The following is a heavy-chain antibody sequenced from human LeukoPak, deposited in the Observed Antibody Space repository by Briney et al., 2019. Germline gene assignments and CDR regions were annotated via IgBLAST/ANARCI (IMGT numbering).Heavy chain of an antibody. CDR3: ARGGAAAGRRWFDP. CDR2: INSSGSST. J-gene: IGHJ5*02. V-gene: IGHV1-46*01. D-gene: IGHD6-13*01. Sequence: ASLKVSCKASGYTFTSYYMHWVRQAPGQGLEWMGIINSSGSSTSYAQKFQGRVTMTRDTSTSTVYMELSSLRAEDTAVYYCARGGAAAGRRWFDPWGQGTLVTVSS. CDR1: GYTFTSYY.